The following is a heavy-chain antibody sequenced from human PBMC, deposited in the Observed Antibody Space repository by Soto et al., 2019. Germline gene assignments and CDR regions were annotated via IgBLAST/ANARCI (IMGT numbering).Heavy chain of an antibody. D-gene: IGHD5-18*01. Sequence: QVQLQESGPGLVKPSQTLSLTCTVSGGSISSGGYYWSWIRQHPGKGLEWIGYIYYSGSTYYNPSLKSRVTISVDTSKNQYSLKLSSVTAADTAVYYCARENTAMVNRVDYWGQGTLVTVSS. J-gene: IGHJ4*02. V-gene: IGHV4-31*03. CDR3: ARENTAMVNRVDY. CDR1: GGSISSGGYY. CDR2: IYYSGST.